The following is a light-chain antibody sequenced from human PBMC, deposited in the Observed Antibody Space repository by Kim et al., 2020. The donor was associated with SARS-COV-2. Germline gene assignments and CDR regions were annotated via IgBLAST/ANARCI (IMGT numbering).Light chain of an antibody. Sequence: PGKTARIAWGGNNLGSKSVHWYQQKPGQAPVLVIYYDSDRPSGIPERFSGSNSGNTATLTISRVEAGDEADYYCQVWDSSSDHRVVFGGGTQLTVL. V-gene: IGLV3-21*04. CDR1: NLGSKS. J-gene: IGLJ2*01. CDR2: YDS. CDR3: QVWDSSSDHRVV.